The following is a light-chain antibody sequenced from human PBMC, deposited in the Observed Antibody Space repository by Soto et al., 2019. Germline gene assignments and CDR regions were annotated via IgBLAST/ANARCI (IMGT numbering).Light chain of an antibody. CDR3: QSYDNNSDYV. V-gene: IGLV1-40*01. CDR2: SDN. Sequence: QLVLTQPPSVSGAPGQRVTISCTGNSSNLGAGYDVHWYQQLPGAAPKLLIFSDNNRPSGVPDRFSGSKSGTSASLAISGLQTEDEADYYCQSYDNNSDYVFGTGTKVTVL. J-gene: IGLJ1*01. CDR1: SSNLGAGYD.